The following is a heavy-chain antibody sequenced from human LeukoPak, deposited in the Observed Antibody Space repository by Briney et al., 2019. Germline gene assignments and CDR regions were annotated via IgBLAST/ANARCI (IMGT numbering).Heavy chain of an antibody. V-gene: IGHV3-21*01. D-gene: IGHD4-17*01. CDR1: GFTFSSHS. Sequence: PGGSLRLSCAASGFTFSSHSMNWVRQAPGKGLEWVSSISSSSSYIYYADSVKGRFTISRDNAKNSLYLQMNSLRAEDTAVYYCARDRDYGDYGGAFDIWGQGTMVTVSS. J-gene: IGHJ3*02. CDR2: ISSSSSYI. CDR3: ARDRDYGDYGGAFDI.